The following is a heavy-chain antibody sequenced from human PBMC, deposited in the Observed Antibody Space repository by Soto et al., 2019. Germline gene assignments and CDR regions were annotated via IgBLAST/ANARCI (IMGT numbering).Heavy chain of an antibody. CDR1: GFTFSSYA. CDR3: AREPQRYPYSSSSYFDY. J-gene: IGHJ4*02. Sequence: QVQLVESGGGVVQPGRSLRLSCAASGFTFSSYAMHWVRQAPGKGLEWVAVISYDGSNKYYADSVKGRFTISRDNSKNTLYLQMNSLRAEDTAVYYCAREPQRYPYSSSSYFDYWGQGTLVTVSS. CDR2: ISYDGSNK. V-gene: IGHV3-30-3*01. D-gene: IGHD6-6*01.